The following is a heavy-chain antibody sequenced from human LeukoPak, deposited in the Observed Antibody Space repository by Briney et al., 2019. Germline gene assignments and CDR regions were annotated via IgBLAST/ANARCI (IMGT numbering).Heavy chain of an antibody. CDR3: SRGHYGPDY. Sequence: GGSLRLSCAASGFIFSSFSMNWVRQAPGKGLEWVSGIQRDGSSPTYADSVKGRFTISRDNAKGSVYLQMNILRAEDTAVYYCSRGHYGPDYWGQGTLVTVSS. D-gene: IGHD3-16*01. J-gene: IGHJ4*02. CDR1: GFIFSSFS. V-gene: IGHV3-74*01. CDR2: IQRDGSSP.